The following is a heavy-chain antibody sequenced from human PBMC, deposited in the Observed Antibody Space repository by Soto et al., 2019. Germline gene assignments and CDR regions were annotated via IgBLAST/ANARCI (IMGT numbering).Heavy chain of an antibody. Sequence: EVQLLESGGGLVQPGGSLRLSCAASGFTFTSYAMNWVRQAPGKVLEWVSGISRRGVDTYYVDDVKGRFTFTRDNFKDTVSLHMNSLSAGDAAVYFCAETCGVWNDWFEPWGLGTLVTVSS. V-gene: IGHV3-23*01. D-gene: IGHD3-16*01. CDR3: AETCGVWNDWFEP. CDR2: ISRRGVDT. CDR1: GFTFTSYA. J-gene: IGHJ5*02.